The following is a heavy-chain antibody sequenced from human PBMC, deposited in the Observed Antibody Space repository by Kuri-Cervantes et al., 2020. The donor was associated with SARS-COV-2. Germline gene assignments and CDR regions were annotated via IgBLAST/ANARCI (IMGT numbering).Heavy chain of an antibody. CDR1: GYSYIGYY. D-gene: IGHD3-10*01. CDR2: INPHRGGT. V-gene: IGHV1-2*02. J-gene: IGHJ4*02. Sequence: ASVKVSCKASGYSYIGYYVHWVRQAPGQGLEWMGWINPHRGGTNYAQKFQGRVAMTWDTSISTAYMDLSRLKSDDTATYYRASPSMIRGVDLFDYWGQGTLVTVSS. CDR3: ASPSMIRGVDLFDY.